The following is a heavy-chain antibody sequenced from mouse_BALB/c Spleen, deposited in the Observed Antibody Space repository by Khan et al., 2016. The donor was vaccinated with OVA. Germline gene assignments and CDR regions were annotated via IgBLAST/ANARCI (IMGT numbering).Heavy chain of an antibody. V-gene: IGHV14-3*02. CDR1: GFNIKDTY. CDR3: GGFLSLLYGSGGFAY. J-gene: IGHJ3*01. CDR2: IDPANGDT. Sequence: IQLVQSGAELVKPGASVKLSCTASGFNIKDTYIHWVKQRPEQGLEWIGRIDPANGDTKCDPKFQGKATIRLDTSSNTAYLQLSSLTSEDTAVYYGGGFLSLLYGSGGFAYWGQGTLVTVSA. D-gene: IGHD1-1*01.